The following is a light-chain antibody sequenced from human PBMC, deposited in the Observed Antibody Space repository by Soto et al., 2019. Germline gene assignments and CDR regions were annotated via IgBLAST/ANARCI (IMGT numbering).Light chain of an antibody. CDR2: GVS. CDR3: SSYTSSSTLVV. Sequence: SALTQPASVSGSPRQSITISCTGTSSDIGGYNYVSWYQQHPGKAPKLMIYGVSNRPSGVSNRFSGSKSGNTASLTISGLQAEDEADYYCSSYTSSSTLVVFGGGTKVTVL. CDR1: SSDIGGYNY. J-gene: IGLJ2*01. V-gene: IGLV2-14*01.